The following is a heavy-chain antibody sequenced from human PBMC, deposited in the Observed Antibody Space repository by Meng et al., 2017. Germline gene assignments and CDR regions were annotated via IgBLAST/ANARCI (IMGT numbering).Heavy chain of an antibody. CDR1: GYTFTSYD. J-gene: IGHJ4*02. D-gene: IGHD3-10*01. CDR3: ARYGSGSYSVDY. V-gene: IGHV1-8*01. CDR2: MNPNSGNT. Sequence: ASVKVSCKASGYTFTSYDINWVRQATGQGLEWMGWMNPNSGNTGYAQKFQGRVTITADESTSTAYMELSSLRSEDTAVYYCARYGSGSYSVDYWGQGTLVTVSS.